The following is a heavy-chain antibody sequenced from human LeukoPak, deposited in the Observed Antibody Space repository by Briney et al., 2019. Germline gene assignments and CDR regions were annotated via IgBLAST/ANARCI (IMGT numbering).Heavy chain of an antibody. Sequence: GGSLRLSCAASGFTFDDYAMHWVRQAPGKGLEWVSGISWNSGSVGYADSVKGRFTISRDNAKNSLYLQMNSLRAEDTAFYYCARSPRGDFWSGYSSMYYMDVWGKGTTVTVSS. J-gene: IGHJ6*03. CDR2: ISWNSGSV. D-gene: IGHD3-3*01. V-gene: IGHV3-9*01. CDR3: ARSPRGDFWSGYSSMYYMDV. CDR1: GFTFDDYA.